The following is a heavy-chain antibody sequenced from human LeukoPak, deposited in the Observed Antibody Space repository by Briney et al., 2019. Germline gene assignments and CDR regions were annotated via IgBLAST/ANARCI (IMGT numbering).Heavy chain of an antibody. CDR2: MYTTGST. CDR3: ARDLKGIAAGSPFDY. V-gene: IGHV4-61*02. J-gene: IGHJ4*02. CDR1: GGSISSGSYY. Sequence: SETLSLTCTVSGGSISSGSYYWSWIRQPAGKGLEWIGRMYTTGSTNYNPSLKSRVTMSVNTSKNQFSLKLSSVTAADTAVYYCARDLKGIAAGSPFDYWGQGTLVTVSS. D-gene: IGHD6-13*01.